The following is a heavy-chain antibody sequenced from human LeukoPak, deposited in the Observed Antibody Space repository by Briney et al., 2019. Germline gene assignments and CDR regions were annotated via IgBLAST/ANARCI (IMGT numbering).Heavy chain of an antibody. CDR1: GFTFSSYA. J-gene: IGHJ5*02. V-gene: IGHV3-23*01. Sequence: GGSLRLSCAASGFTFSSYAMSWVRQAPGKGLEWVSAISGSGGSTYYADSVKGRFTISRDNSKNTLYLQMNSLRAEDTAVYYCAKAKFAGIAAAGKVNWFDPWGQGTLVTVSS. D-gene: IGHD6-13*01. CDR3: AKAKFAGIAAAGKVNWFDP. CDR2: ISGSGGST.